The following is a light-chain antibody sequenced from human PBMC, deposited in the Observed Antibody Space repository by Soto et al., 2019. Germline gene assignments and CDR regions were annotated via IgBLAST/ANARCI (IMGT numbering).Light chain of an antibody. Sequence: EIVLTQSPCTLSLSPGERATLSCRASQTVSSSYLAWYQQKPGQAPRLLIYTASSRATGIPDRFSGSGSGTDFSLTISRLEPEDFAVYYCQQYRSSPITFGQRTRLEIK. CDR1: QTVSSSY. J-gene: IGKJ5*01. V-gene: IGKV3-20*01. CDR3: QQYRSSPIT. CDR2: TAS.